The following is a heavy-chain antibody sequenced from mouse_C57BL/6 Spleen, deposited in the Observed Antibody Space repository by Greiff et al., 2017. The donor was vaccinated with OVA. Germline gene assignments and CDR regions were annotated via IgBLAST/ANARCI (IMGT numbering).Heavy chain of an antibody. D-gene: IGHD4-1*01. V-gene: IGHV1-26*01. CDR1: GYTFTDYY. Sequence: EVQLQQSGPELVKPGASVKISCKASGYTFTDYYMNWVKQSHGKSLEWIGDINPNNGGTSYNQKFKGKATLTVDKSSSTAYMELRSLTSEDSAVYYCARRSNWDRGAWFAYWGQGTLVTVSA. CDR3: ARRSNWDRGAWFAY. J-gene: IGHJ3*01. CDR2: INPNNGGT.